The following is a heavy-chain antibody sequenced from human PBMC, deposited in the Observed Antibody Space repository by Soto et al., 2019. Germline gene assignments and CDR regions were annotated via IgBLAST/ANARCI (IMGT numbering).Heavy chain of an antibody. D-gene: IGHD6-13*01. Sequence: GGSLRLSCAASGFTFSSYWMHWVRQAPGKGLVWVSRINSDGSSTTYADSVKGRFTISRDNAKNSLYLQMNSLRADDTAVYYCARGIAAAGDKLDYWGQGTLVTVSS. V-gene: IGHV3-74*01. CDR1: GFTFSSYW. CDR3: ARGIAAAGDKLDY. J-gene: IGHJ4*02. CDR2: INSDGSST.